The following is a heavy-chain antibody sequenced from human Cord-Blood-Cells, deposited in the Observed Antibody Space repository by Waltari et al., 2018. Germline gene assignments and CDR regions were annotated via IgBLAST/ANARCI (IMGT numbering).Heavy chain of an antibody. V-gene: IGHV1-2*02. CDR3: ARVRSDVIAARPLNAFDI. D-gene: IGHD6-6*01. CDR1: GYNFTGYY. Sequence: QVRPVHSGAAVKKSGDEVKVTCNVFGYNFTGYYMHWLRQAPGQALEWMGWINPNSGGSNYAKKFQGRVTMTRDTSISTAYMELSRLRSDDTAVYYCARVRSDVIAARPLNAFDIWGQGTMVTVSS. J-gene: IGHJ3*02. CDR2: INPNSGGS.